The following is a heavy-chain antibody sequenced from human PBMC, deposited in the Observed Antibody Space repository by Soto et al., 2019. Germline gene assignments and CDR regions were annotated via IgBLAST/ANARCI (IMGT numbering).Heavy chain of an antibody. CDR2: ISSDGSSQ. J-gene: IGHJ6*02. Sequence: VQLVESGGGLVQPGRSLRLSCAASGFVFRDYSFHWVRQPPGKGLEWVAPISSDGSSQTYADSVKGRFTISRDSSKLYLQMDSLRPEDTALYSCARVAYCITSNCVSQYHRALDVWGQGTTVGVSS. V-gene: IGHV3-30-3*01. CDR1: GFVFRDYS. CDR3: ARVAYCITSNCVSQYHRALDV. D-gene: IGHD1-1*01.